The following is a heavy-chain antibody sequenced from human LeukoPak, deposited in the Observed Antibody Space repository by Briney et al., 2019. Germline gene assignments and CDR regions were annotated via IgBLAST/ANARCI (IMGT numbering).Heavy chain of an antibody. D-gene: IGHD3-3*01. CDR2: INAGNGNT. Sequence: ASVKVSCKASGYTFTSYAMHWVRQAPGQRLEWMGWINAGNGNTKYSQEFQGRVTITRDTSASTAYMELSSLRSEDVAVYYCARGNENYDFWSGYQTTFDYWGQGTLVTVSS. CDR1: GYTFTSYA. CDR3: ARGNENYDFWSGYQTTFDY. J-gene: IGHJ4*02. V-gene: IGHV1-3*03.